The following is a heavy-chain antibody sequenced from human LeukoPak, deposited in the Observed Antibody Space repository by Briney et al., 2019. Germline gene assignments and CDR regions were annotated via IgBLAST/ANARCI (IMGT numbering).Heavy chain of an antibody. CDR3: ARHNSLFRGVTTSDY. J-gene: IGHJ4*02. Sequence: GTSVKVSCKTSGYSFSNYGTSWVRQAPGQGLEWMGRIGRVTSNSGDVTYAPKFQDRVTMTTDTSTTTAYMELRSLRFDDTAVYFCARHNSLFRGVTTSDYWGQGTLVTVSS. CDR1: GYSFSNYG. D-gene: IGHD3-10*01. CDR2: IGRVTSNSGDV. V-gene: IGHV1-18*01.